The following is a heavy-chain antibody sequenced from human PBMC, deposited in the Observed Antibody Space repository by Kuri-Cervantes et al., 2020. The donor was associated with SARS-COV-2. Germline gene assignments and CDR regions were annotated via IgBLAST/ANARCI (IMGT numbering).Heavy chain of an antibody. Sequence: ESLKISCTVSGGSISSYYWSWIRQPPGKGLEWIGYIYYSGGTNYNPSLKSRVTISVDTSKNQFSLKLSSVTAADTAVYYCASGAYGQLTRYWGQGTLVTVSS. V-gene: IGHV4-59*01. CDR1: GGSISSYY. D-gene: IGHD3-16*01. CDR3: ASGAYGQLTRY. J-gene: IGHJ4*02. CDR2: IYYSGGT.